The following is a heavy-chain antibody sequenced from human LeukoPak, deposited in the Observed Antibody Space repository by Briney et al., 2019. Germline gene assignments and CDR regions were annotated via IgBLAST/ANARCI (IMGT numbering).Heavy chain of an antibody. D-gene: IGHD2-2*01. J-gene: IGHJ4*02. CDR2: ISGSGGST. Sequence: RTGGSLRLSCAASGFTFSSYAMSWVRQAPGKGLEWVSAISGSGGSTYYADSVKGRFTISRDNSKNTLYLQMNSLRAEDTAVYYCAKVGCSSTSCPGGYYFDYWGQGALVTVSS. V-gene: IGHV3-23*01. CDR3: AKVGCSSTSCPGGYYFDY. CDR1: GFTFSSYA.